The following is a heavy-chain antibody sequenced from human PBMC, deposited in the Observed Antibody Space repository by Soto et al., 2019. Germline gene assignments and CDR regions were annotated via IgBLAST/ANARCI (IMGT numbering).Heavy chain of an antibody. D-gene: IGHD1-1*01. J-gene: IGHJ6*02. CDR1: GGSFSGYY. CDR3: ARLRTPSVWNGEPYGMDV. CDR2: INHSGST. Sequence: PSETLSLTCAVYGGSFSGYYWSWIRQPPGKGLEWIGEINHSGSTNYNPSLKSRVTISVDTSKNQFSLKLSSVTAADTAVYYCARLRTPSVWNGEPYGMDVWGQGTTVTVSS. V-gene: IGHV4-34*01.